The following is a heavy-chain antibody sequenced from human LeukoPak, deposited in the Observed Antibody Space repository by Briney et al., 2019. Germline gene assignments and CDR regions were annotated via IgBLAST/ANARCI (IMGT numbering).Heavy chain of an antibody. CDR3: ARDLCSSTSCYGGGDNWFDP. Sequence: ASVKVSCKASGGTFSSYAISWVRQAPGQGLEWMGIINPSGGSTSYAQKFQGRVTMTRDTSTSTVYMELSSLRSEDTAVYYCARDLCSSTSCYGGGDNWFDPWGQGTLVTVSS. CDR1: GGTFSSYA. V-gene: IGHV1-46*03. D-gene: IGHD2-2*01. J-gene: IGHJ5*02. CDR2: INPSGGST.